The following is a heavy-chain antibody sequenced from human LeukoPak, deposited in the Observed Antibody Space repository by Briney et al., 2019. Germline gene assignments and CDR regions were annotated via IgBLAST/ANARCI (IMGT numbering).Heavy chain of an antibody. Sequence: GGSLRLSCSASGFTFSSYAMHWVRQAPGKGLEYVSAISSSWRSTYYADSVQGRFTISRDNSKNTLYLQMSSLRAEDTAVYYCVKPLGVLPGYNWFDPWGEGTLVTVS. CDR1: GFTFSSYA. D-gene: IGHD3-10*01. V-gene: IGHV3-64D*06. CDR2: ISSSWRST. CDR3: VKPLGVLPGYNWFDP. J-gene: IGHJ5*02.